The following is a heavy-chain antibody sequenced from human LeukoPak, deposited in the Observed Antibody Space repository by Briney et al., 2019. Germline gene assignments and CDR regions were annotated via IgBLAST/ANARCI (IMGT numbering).Heavy chain of an antibody. J-gene: IGHJ3*02. CDR3: AGSYYGAFDI. CDR2: ISWNSGSI. V-gene: IGHV3-9*01. CDR1: GFTFDDYA. Sequence: SLRLSCAASGFTFDDYAMHWVRQAPGKGLEWVSGISWNSGSIGYADSVKGRFTISRDNAKNSLYLQMNSLRAEDTALYYCAGSYYGAFDIWGQGTMVTVSS. D-gene: IGHD1-26*01.